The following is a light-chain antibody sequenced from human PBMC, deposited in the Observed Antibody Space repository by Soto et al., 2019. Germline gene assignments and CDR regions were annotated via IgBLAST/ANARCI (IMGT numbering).Light chain of an antibody. CDR1: QSISSY. CDR3: QQSYSTPFT. V-gene: IGKV1-39*01. J-gene: IGKJ3*01. CDR2: AAS. Sequence: DIQMTQSPSSLSASVGDRVTITCRASQSISSYLNGYQQKPGQAPKLLIYAASSLQSGVPSRFSGSGSGTDFTLTISSLQREDFATYYCQQSYSTPFTFGPGTKVHIK.